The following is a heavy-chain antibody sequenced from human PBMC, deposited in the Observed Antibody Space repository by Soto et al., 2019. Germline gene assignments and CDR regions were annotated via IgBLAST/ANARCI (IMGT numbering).Heavy chain of an antibody. CDR2: INEDGSQK. Sequence: GGSLRLSCAASEFSFRIYWMTWVRHAPGKGLEWVALINEDGSQKYYVGSVKGRFIISRDNAKDSVYMQMDSLRAGDTAVYFCARVGRYGWDFDHWGQGTLVTVSS. CDR1: EFSFRIYW. CDR3: ARVGRYGWDFDH. J-gene: IGHJ4*02. D-gene: IGHD5-18*01. V-gene: IGHV3-7*01.